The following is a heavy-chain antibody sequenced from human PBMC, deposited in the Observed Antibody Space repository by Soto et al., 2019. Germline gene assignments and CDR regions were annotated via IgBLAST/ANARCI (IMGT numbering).Heavy chain of an antibody. J-gene: IGHJ6*02. CDR2: IYHSGST. CDR3: ARGTKSIAAALDYYGMDV. Sequence: PSETLSLTCAVSGGSISSSNWWSWVRQPPGKGLEWIGEIYHSGSTNYNPSLKSRVTISVDKSKNQFSLKLSSVTAADTAVYYCARGTKSIAAALDYYGMDVWGQGTTVTVSS. D-gene: IGHD6-13*01. V-gene: IGHV4-4*02. CDR1: GGSISSSNW.